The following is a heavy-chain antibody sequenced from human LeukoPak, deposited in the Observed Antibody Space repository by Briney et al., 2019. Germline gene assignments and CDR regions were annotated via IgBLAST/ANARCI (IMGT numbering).Heavy chain of an antibody. CDR2: IKQDGSEK. CDR3: ASKWFCGGDCYYQIDF. Sequence: GGSLRLSCAASGFTFNRYWMNWVRQAPGKGLEGVANIKQDGSEKYYVDSVKGRFTISRDNAKNSLYLQMNSLRPEDTAVYYCASKWFCGGDCYYQIDFWGQGTLVTVSS. D-gene: IGHD2-21*02. J-gene: IGHJ4*02. V-gene: IGHV3-7*01. CDR1: GFTFNRYW.